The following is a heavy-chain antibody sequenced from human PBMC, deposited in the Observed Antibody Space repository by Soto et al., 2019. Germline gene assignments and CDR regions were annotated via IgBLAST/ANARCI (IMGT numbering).Heavy chain of an antibody. D-gene: IGHD3-10*01. J-gene: IGHJ4*02. CDR1: GGTFSSYT. CDR2: IIPILGIA. CDR3: ARANHWGSGSYPFDY. V-gene: IGHV1-69*02. Sequence: QVQLVQSGAEVKKPGSSVKVSCKASGGTFSSYTISWVRQAPGQGLEWMGRIIPILGIANYAQKFQGRVTITADKSTSTAYMELSSLRSEDTAVYYCARANHWGSGSYPFDYWGQGTLVTVSS.